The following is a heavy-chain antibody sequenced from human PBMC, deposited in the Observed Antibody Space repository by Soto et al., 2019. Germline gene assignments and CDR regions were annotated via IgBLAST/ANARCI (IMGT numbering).Heavy chain of an antibody. J-gene: IGHJ4*02. Sequence: GGSLRLSCEASGFTFRTYSMNWVRQAPGKGLEWISYISTSSSAVYYADSVKGRFSISRDNARNSLYLQLNSLRPEDTAVYYCARDHTTYGSSITCHFDYWGQGTLVTVSS. D-gene: IGHD2-2*01. CDR2: ISTSSSAV. CDR1: GFTFRTYS. CDR3: ARDHTTYGSSITCHFDY. V-gene: IGHV3-48*01.